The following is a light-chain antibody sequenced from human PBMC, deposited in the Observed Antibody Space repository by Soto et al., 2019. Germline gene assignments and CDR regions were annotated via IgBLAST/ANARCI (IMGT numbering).Light chain of an antibody. CDR3: GTWDSSLNGVV. J-gene: IGLJ3*02. Sequence: QSVLTQPPSVSAAPGQRVTISCSGSTSNIGKNYVSWYQQLPGTAPKLLIYDSNKRSSGIPDRFSGSKSGTSATLGITGLQTGDEADYYCGTWDSSLNGVVFGGGTKLTVL. CDR1: TSNIGKNY. V-gene: IGLV1-51*01. CDR2: DSN.